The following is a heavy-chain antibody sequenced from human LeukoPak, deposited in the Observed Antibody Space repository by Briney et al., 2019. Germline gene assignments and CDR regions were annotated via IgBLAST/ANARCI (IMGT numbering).Heavy chain of an antibody. CDR1: GGSISSSSYY. CDR3: ARRAAPPVAGNNCFDP. V-gene: IGHV4-39*01. D-gene: IGHD6-19*01. Sequence: PSETLSLTCTVSGGSISSSSYYWGWIRQPPGKGLEWIGSIYYSGSTYYNPSLKSRGTISVDTSKNQFSLKLSSVTAADTAVYYCARRAAPPVAGNNCFDPWGQGTLVTVSS. J-gene: IGHJ5*02. CDR2: IYYSGST.